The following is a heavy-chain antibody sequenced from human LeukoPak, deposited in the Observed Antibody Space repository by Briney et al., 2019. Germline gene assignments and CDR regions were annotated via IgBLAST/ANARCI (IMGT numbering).Heavy chain of an antibody. CDR3: ANGPHYDILTGFYKVRSHLDY. D-gene: IGHD3-9*01. Sequence: PGGSLILSCVASGFIFSNFGVHWVRQAPGKGLEWVAFIRFDGRNKYYADSVKGRFTISRDNSKNTLYLQMHSLRAEDTAVYYCANGPHYDILTGFYKVRSHLDYWGQGTLVTVSS. CDR1: GFIFSNFG. J-gene: IGHJ4*02. CDR2: IRFDGRNK. V-gene: IGHV3-30*02.